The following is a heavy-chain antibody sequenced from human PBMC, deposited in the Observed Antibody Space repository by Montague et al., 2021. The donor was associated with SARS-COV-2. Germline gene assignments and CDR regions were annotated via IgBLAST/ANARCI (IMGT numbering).Heavy chain of an antibody. Sequence: TLSLTCTVSGGSISSGSYYWSWIRQPAGKGLEWIGRIYTSGSTNYNPSLKSRVTISVDTSKNQFSLKLSSVTAADTAVYYCARAERGAFDIWGQGTMVTVSS. V-gene: IGHV4-61*02. CDR3: ARAERGAFDI. CDR1: GGSISSGSYY. CDR2: IYTSGST. D-gene: IGHD3-10*01. J-gene: IGHJ3*02.